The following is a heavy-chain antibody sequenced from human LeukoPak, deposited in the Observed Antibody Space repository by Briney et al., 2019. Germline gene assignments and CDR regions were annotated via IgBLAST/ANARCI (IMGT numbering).Heavy chain of an antibody. Sequence: SETLSLTCTVSGGSVSSGSYYWSWIRQPPGKGLEWIGYIYYSGSTNYNPSLKSRVTISVDTSRNQFSLQLNSVTPEDTAMYYCARRRTTGDFDYWGQGTQVTISS. J-gene: IGHJ4*02. CDR3: ARRRTTGDFDY. CDR1: GGSVSSGSYY. CDR2: IYYSGST. V-gene: IGHV4-61*01. D-gene: IGHD1-1*01.